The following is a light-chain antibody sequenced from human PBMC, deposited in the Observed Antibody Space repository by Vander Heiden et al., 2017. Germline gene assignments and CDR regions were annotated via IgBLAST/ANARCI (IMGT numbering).Light chain of an antibody. CDR3: QQSDRLPPT. Sequence: DIQMTQSPPTLSSSVGDRVIITCRASQSISQYVNWYQQKPGKAPKLLIYGATSLQTTVPSRFSGSGSGTDFTLIINGLQVEDSATYFCQQSDRLPPTFGRGTKVEVK. J-gene: IGKJ1*01. V-gene: IGKV1-39*01. CDR1: QSISQY. CDR2: GAT.